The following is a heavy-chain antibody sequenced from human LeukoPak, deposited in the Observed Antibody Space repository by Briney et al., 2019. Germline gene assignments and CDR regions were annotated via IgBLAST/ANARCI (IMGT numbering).Heavy chain of an antibody. CDR1: GFTFSSYG. CDR2: IRYDGSNK. J-gene: IGHJ4*02. D-gene: IGHD2-15*01. CDR3: ARDRGYCSGGSCHAYNYFDY. V-gene: IGHV3-30*02. Sequence: TGGSLRLSCAASGFTFSSYGMHWVRQAPGKGLEWVAFIRYDGSNKYYADSVKGRFTISRDNSKNTLYLQMNSLRAEDTAVYYCARDRGYCSGGSCHAYNYFDYWGQGTLVTVSS.